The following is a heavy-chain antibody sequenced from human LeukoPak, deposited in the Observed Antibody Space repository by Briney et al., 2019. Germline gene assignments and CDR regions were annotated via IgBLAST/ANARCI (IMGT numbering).Heavy chain of an antibody. Sequence: SETLSLTCTVSGYSISSGYYWGWIRQPLGKGLEWIGSIYHSRSTYYNPSLKSRVTISVDTSKNQFSLKLSSVTAADTAVYYCAREPPEYMGNAFDIWGQGTMVTVSS. J-gene: IGHJ3*02. CDR1: GYSISSGYY. CDR2: IYHSRST. CDR3: AREPPEYMGNAFDI. D-gene: IGHD7-27*01. V-gene: IGHV4-38-2*02.